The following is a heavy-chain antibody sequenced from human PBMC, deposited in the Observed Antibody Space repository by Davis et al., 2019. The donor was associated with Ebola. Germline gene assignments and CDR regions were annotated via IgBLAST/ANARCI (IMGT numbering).Heavy chain of an antibody. J-gene: IGHJ5*02. V-gene: IGHV1-18*04. CDR2: ISPNNGNS. CDR3: ARVPACGGGSCLTSWFDP. CDR1: GYTLTSYT. D-gene: IGHD2-15*01. Sequence: ASVKVSCKASGYTLTSYTISWLRQAPGQGLEWLGWISPNNGNSNFAQKFQGRVTMTTNTSTNTAFMELRSLRSDDTAVYYCARVPACGGGSCLTSWFDPWGQGTLVTVSS.